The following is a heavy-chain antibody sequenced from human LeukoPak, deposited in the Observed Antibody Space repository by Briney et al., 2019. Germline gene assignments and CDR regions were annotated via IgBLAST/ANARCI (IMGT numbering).Heavy chain of an antibody. CDR2: IYYSGST. J-gene: IGHJ4*02. D-gene: IGHD5-18*01. V-gene: IGHV4-59*01. CDR3: ARNTKRGYSYGHFDY. Sequence: ASETLSLTCTVSGGSISTYYWTWIRQPPGKGLEWIGYIYYSGSTNYNPSLKSRVTISVDTSKNQFSLKLSSVTAADTAVYYCARNTKRGYSYGHFDYWGQGTLVTVSS. CDR1: GGSISTYY.